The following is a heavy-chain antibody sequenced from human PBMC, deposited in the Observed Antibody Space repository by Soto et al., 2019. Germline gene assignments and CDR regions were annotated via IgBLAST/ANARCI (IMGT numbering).Heavy chain of an antibody. CDR3: FREIYFSYHGMDV. CDR1: GFDFSGST. Sequence: EVQLVESGGGLVLPGGSLTLSCAGSGFDFSGSTIHWVRQASGKGLEWVGRIRSKDNSYATAYAVSVKGRFFISRDDSTTTAYLQMNSLKIDDTAVYYCFREIYFSYHGMDVWGQGTSVTVSS. J-gene: IGHJ6*02. V-gene: IGHV3-73*02. CDR2: IRSKDNSYAT.